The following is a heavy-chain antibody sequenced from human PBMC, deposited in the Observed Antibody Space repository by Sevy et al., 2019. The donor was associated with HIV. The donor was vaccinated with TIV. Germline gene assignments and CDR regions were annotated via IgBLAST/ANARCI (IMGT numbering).Heavy chain of an antibody. D-gene: IGHD3-22*01. CDR2: INPNTGDT. J-gene: IGHJ4*02. V-gene: IGHV1-2*02. CDR3: ARLRYSEPSGQYYVGGADYFDY. Sequence: ASVKVSCSTSGYTFSVHYIYWVRQPAGQGLEWMGWINPNTGDTNFSPKFQDRVTMTRNVSVNTAYMELTRLTSADTAVYFCARLRYSEPSGQYYVGGADYFDYWGQGTLVTVSS. CDR1: GYTFSVHY.